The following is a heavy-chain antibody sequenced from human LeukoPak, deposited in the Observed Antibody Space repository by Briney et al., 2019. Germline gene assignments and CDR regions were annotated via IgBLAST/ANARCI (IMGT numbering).Heavy chain of an antibody. CDR1: GLTFNTYA. V-gene: IGHV3-23*01. D-gene: IGHD3-10*01. CDR2: ISGSGGGT. J-gene: IGHJ6*02. Sequence: GGSLRLSCAASGLTFNTYALSWVRQAPGKGLEWVSAISGSGGGTYYADSVKGRFTISRDNSKNTLYLQMNSLRAEDTAVYYCAKVVRGVSVASMDVWGQGTTVTVSS. CDR3: AKVVRGVSVASMDV.